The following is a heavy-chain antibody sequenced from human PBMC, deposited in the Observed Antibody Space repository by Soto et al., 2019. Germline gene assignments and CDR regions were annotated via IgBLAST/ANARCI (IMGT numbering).Heavy chain of an antibody. CDR1: GFSFSPYP. CDR3: VQLSKYQLLSWFAS. V-gene: IGHV3-23*01. Sequence: EVQLLESGGGLVQPVGSLRLFCAASGFSFSPYPMSWFSQAPGKVLEWVSGISAGGGNTFYADSVRGRFTISRDNTMTKLYLQICSLRAEVTVLYDCVQLSKYQLLSWFASGGKASQVTVSS. D-gene: IGHD2-2*01. J-gene: IGHJ5*01. CDR2: ISAGGGNT.